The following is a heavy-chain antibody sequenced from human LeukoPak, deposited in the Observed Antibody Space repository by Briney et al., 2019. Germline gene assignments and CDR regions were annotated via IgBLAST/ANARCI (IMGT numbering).Heavy chain of an antibody. V-gene: IGHV3-74*01. Sequence: PGGSLRLSCAASGFTFSRLWMHWVRQAPGKGLVWVSRINTDGSNTIYADSVKGRFTISRDNAKNTLYLQMNSLRAEDTAIYYGARDQSTAGPTTADYWGQGTLVTVSS. CDR3: ARDQSTAGPTTADY. J-gene: IGHJ4*02. CDR2: INTDGSNT. D-gene: IGHD1-26*01. CDR1: GFTFSRLW.